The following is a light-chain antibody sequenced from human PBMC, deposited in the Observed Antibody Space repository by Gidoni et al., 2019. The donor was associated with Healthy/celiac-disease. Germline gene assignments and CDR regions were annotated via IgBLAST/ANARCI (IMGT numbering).Light chain of an antibody. CDR3: QSYDSSNHWV. CDR1: SGSIASNY. J-gene: IGLJ3*02. CDR2: EDN. V-gene: IGLV6-57*02. Sequence: NFMLTQPHSVSECPGKTVTISCTGSSGSIASNYVQWYQQRPGSAPTTVIYEDNQRPSGVPDRFSGSIDSSSNSASLTISGLKTEDEADYYCQSYDSSNHWVFGGGTKLTVL.